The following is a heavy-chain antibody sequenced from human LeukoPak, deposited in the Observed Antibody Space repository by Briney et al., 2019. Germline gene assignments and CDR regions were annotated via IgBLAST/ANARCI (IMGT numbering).Heavy chain of an antibody. Sequence: PGGCLRLACSTYVHSFSTYPIHSVRQAPGRGLGYVSSITSKRGHTYYTAYMKRRFTIFRDNSKNTLYLHMGNMSPEDTALYYCLKDLTGVGAHWGQGTLVTVSS. D-gene: IGHD3-10*01. CDR1: VHSFSTYP. V-gene: IGHV3-64D*06. CDR2: ITSKRGHT. J-gene: IGHJ4*02. CDR3: LKDLTGVGAH.